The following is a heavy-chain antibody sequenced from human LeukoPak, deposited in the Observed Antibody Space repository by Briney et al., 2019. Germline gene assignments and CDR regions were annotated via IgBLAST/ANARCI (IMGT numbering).Heavy chain of an antibody. V-gene: IGHV7-4-1*02. CDR1: GYTFTSYA. J-gene: IGHJ4*02. CDR3: ARDHRDYYDSSGSLGY. CDR2: INTNTGNP. Sequence: ASVKVSCKASGYTFTSYAMNWVRQAPGQGLEWMGWINTNTGNPTYAQGFTGRFVFSLDTSVSTAYLQISSLKAEDTAVCYCARDHRDYYDSSGSLGYWGQGTLVTVSS. D-gene: IGHD3-22*01.